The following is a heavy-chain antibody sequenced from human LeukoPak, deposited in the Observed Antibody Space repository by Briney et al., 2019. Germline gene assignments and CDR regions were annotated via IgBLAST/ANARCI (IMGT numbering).Heavy chain of an antibody. CDR1: GYTLTGHY. D-gene: IGHD7-27*01. CDR3: ARQTGDDALGI. Sequence: WASVKVSCKASGYTLTGHYIHWVRQAPGQGLEWMGWISPHSGFTMYPQRFQGRVTMTTDTSISTAFLEVRRLRSDDTAAYYCARQTGDDALGIWGQGTMITVYS. CDR2: ISPHSGFT. J-gene: IGHJ3*02. V-gene: IGHV1-2*02.